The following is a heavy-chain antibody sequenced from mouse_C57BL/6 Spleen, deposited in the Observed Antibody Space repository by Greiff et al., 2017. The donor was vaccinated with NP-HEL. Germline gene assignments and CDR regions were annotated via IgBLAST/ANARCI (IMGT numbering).Heavy chain of an antibody. CDR1: GFNIKDYY. Sequence: EVKLQESGAELVKPGASVKLSCTASGFNIKDYYMHWVKQRTEQGLEWIGRIDPEDGETKYAPKFQGKATITADTSSNTAYLQLSSLTSEDTAVYYCARPSYFDYWGQGTTLTVSS. CDR3: ARPSYFDY. CDR2: IDPEDGET. V-gene: IGHV14-2*01. J-gene: IGHJ2*01.